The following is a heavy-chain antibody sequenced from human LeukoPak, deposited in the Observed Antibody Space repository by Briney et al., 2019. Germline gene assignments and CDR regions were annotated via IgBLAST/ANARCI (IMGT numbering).Heavy chain of an antibody. CDR2: IIPIFGTA. D-gene: IGHD3-22*01. J-gene: IGHJ3*02. Sequence: SVKVSCKASGGTFSSYAISWVRQAPGQGLEWMGGIIPIFGTANYAQKFQGRVTITTDESTSTAYMELSSPRSEDTAVYYCAREGSQTYYYDSSGYYDAFDIWGQGTMVTVSS. CDR3: AREGSQTYYYDSSGYYDAFDI. CDR1: GGTFSSYA. V-gene: IGHV1-69*05.